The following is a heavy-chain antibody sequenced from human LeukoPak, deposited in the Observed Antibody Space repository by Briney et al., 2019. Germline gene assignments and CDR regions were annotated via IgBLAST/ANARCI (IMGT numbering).Heavy chain of an antibody. CDR3: ARGETSSYDY. CDR2: IYSGGNT. J-gene: IGHJ4*02. Sequence: GGSLRLSCTASGFTVSINYMSWARYAPGKGLEWVSVIYSGGNTYYADSVKGRFTISRDNSKNTVYLQMNSLRAEDTAVYYCARGETSSYDYWGQGTLVTVSS. CDR1: GFTVSINY. D-gene: IGHD2-2*01. V-gene: IGHV3-53*01.